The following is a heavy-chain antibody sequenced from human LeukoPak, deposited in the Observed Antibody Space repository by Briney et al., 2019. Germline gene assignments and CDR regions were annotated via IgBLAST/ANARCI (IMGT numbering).Heavy chain of an antibody. CDR1: GFTFDDYA. J-gene: IGHJ4*02. V-gene: IGHV3-30*04. D-gene: IGHD1-7*01. CDR3: ASIDWNSIDY. CDR2: ISYDGSNK. Sequence: GGSLRLSCVASGFTFDDYAMHWVRQAPGKGLEWVAVISYDGSNKYYADSVKGRFTISRDNSKNTLYLQMNSLRAEDTAVYYCASIDWNSIDYWGQGTLVTVSS.